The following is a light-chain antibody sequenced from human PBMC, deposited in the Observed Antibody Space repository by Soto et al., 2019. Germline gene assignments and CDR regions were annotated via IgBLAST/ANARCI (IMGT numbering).Light chain of an antibody. CDR1: SSNIGNNY. CDR3: GTWDSSLISGGV. J-gene: IGLJ2*01. V-gene: IGLV1-51*01. Sequence: QSVLTQPPSVSAAPGQKVTISCSGSSSNIGNNYVSWYQQFPGTAPKVLIYDNNKRPSGIPDRFSGSKSGTSATLGISGLQTGDEADYYCGTWDSSLISGGVFGGGTQLTVL. CDR2: DNN.